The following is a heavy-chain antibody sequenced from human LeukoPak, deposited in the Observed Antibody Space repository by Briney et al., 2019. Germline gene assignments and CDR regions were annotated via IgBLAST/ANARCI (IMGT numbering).Heavy chain of an antibody. Sequence: SSETLSLTCTVSGGSVSSGRYYWSWIRQSAGKGLEWIGRIYTRGSTYYNPSLKSRVTISVDTSKNQFSLKLSSVTAADTAVYYCARHRYSQWVWFGELLQYYFDYWGQGTLVTVSS. V-gene: IGHV4-61*02. J-gene: IGHJ4*02. CDR3: ARHRYSQWVWFGELLQYYFDY. D-gene: IGHD3-10*01. CDR2: IYTRGST. CDR1: GGSVSSGRYY.